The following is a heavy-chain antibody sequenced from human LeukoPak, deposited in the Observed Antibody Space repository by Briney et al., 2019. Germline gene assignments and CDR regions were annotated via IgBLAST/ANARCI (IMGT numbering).Heavy chain of an antibody. CDR1: GFTFGDYA. CDR3: TRQNCGGDCYQEY. D-gene: IGHD2-21*02. CDR2: IRSKAYGGTT. J-gene: IGHJ4*02. V-gene: IGHV3-49*03. Sequence: GSLRLSCTASGFTFGDYAMSWFRQAPGKGLEWVGFIRSKAYGGTTEYAASVKGRFTISRDDSKSIAYLQMNSLKTEDTAVYYCTRQNCGGDCYQEYWGQGTLVTVSS.